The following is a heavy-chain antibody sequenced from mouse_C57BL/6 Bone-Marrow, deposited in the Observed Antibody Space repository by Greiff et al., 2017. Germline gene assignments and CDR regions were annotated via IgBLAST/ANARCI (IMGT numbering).Heavy chain of an antibody. CDR3: AIYYGNYVYYFDY. J-gene: IGHJ2*01. CDR2: IYPGDGDT. Sequence: QVQLKESGPELVKPGASVKISCKASGYAFSSSWMNWVKQRPGKGLEWIGRIYPGDGDTNYNGKFKGKATLTADKSSSTAYMQLSSLTSEDSAVYFCAIYYGNYVYYFDYWGQGTTLTVSS. D-gene: IGHD2-1*01. CDR1: GYAFSSSW. V-gene: IGHV1-82*01.